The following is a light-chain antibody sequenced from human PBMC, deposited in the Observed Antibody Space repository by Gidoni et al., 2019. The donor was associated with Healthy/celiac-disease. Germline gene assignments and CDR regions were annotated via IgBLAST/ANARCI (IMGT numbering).Light chain of an antibody. CDR2: GAS. J-gene: IGKJ4*01. CDR1: QSVSSSY. V-gene: IGKV3-20*01. CDR3: QQYGSSPLT. Sequence: EIVLTQAPGTLSLSPGERATLSCRASQSVSSSYLAWYQQKPGQAPRLLIYGASSRATGIPVRFSGSGSGTDFTLTISRLEPDDFAVYYCQQYGSSPLTFGGGTKVEIQ.